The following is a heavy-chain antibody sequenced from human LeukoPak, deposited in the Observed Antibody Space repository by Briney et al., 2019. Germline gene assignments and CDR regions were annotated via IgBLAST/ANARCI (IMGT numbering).Heavy chain of an antibody. V-gene: IGHV4-59*01. J-gene: IGHJ3*02. Sequence: TSETLSLTCTVSGGSISGYYWTWIRQPPGKGLEWIGYIYNSGSTNYNPSLKSRVTISVDTSKNQFSLKLTSVTAADTAVYYCARGLTYYFDSSGYYVTDAFDIWGQGTMVTVSS. D-gene: IGHD3-22*01. CDR1: GGSISGYY. CDR3: ARGLTYYFDSSGYYVTDAFDI. CDR2: IYNSGST.